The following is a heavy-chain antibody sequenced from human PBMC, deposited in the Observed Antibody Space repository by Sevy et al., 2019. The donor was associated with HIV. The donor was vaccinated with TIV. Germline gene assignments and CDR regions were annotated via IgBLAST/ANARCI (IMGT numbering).Heavy chain of an antibody. CDR3: ARGENNDEFFQY. D-gene: IGHD1-26*01. Sequence: GGSLRLSCAASGFIFSNFAMHWVRQAPGKGLEWVAVTSYDGSHKYYADSVKGRFTVSRDNSRNILSLEMNSLRRDDTAVYYCARGENNDEFFQYWGQGTLVTLSS. J-gene: IGHJ1*01. CDR1: GFIFSNFA. V-gene: IGHV3-30*04. CDR2: TSYDGSHK.